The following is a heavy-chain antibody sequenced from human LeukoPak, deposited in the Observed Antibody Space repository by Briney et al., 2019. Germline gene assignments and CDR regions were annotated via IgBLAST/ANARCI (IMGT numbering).Heavy chain of an antibody. CDR2: ISSSSSYI. J-gene: IGHJ4*02. CDR1: GFPFSSYG. Sequence: GGSLRLSCITSGFPFSSYGMHWVRQAPGKGLEWVSSISSSSSYIYYADSVKGRFTISRDNAKNSLYLQMNSLRAEDTAVYYCARGRGNNFDYWGQGTLVTVSS. CDR3: ARGRGNNFDY. V-gene: IGHV3-21*01. D-gene: IGHD5-18*01.